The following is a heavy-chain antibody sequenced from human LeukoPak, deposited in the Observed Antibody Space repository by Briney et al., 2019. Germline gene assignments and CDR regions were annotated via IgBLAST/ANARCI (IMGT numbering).Heavy chain of an antibody. CDR3: ARDPSLYSSSSNWFDP. J-gene: IGHJ5*02. Sequence: GGSLRLSCAASGFTFSDYYMSWIRQAPGKGLEWVSYISSSGSTIYYADSVKGRFTISRDNAKNSLYLQMNSLRAEDTAVYYCARDPSLYSSSSNWFDPWGQGTLVTVSS. V-gene: IGHV3-11*01. CDR2: ISSSGSTI. CDR1: GFTFSDYY. D-gene: IGHD6-13*01.